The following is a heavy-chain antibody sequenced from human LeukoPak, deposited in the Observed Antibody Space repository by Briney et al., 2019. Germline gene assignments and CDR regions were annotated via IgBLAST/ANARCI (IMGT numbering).Heavy chain of an antibody. D-gene: IGHD5-18*01. CDR3: ATRGYSYGPTFSFDY. V-gene: IGHV3-48*03. J-gene: IGHJ4*02. CDR1: GFTFSSYE. Sequence: PGGSLRLSCAASGFTFSSYEMNWVRQAPGKGLEWVSYISSSGSTIYYADSVKGRFTISRDNAKNSLYLQMNSLRAEDTAVYYCATRGYSYGPTFSFDYWGQGTLVTVSS. CDR2: ISSSGSTI.